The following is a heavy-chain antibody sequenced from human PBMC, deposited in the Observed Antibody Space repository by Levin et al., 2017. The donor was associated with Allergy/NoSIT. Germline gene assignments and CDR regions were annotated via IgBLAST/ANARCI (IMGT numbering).Heavy chain of an antibody. J-gene: IGHJ6*02. CDR1: GYTFTNYA. D-gene: IGHD6-19*01. Sequence: ASVKVSCKASGYTFTNYAVNWLRQAPGQGPEWMGWISTKTGIPRYAQGFRGRFDFSLDTSVSTANLQISSLKAEDTAGYYCASDITVAGSKAMDVWGQGTTVTVSS. CDR3: ASDITVAGSKAMDV. V-gene: IGHV7-4-1*02. CDR2: ISTKTGIP.